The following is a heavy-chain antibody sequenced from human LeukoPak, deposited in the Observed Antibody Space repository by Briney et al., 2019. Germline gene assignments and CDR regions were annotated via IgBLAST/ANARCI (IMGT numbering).Heavy chain of an antibody. J-gene: IGHJ4*02. CDR1: GYTFTSYG. V-gene: IGHV1-18*01. CDR2: ISAYNGNT. CDR3: ARDCEGPETGTTFCLFDY. Sequence: GASVKVSCKASGYTFTSYGISWVRQAPGQGLEWMGWISAYNGNTNYAQKLQGRVTMTTDTSTSTAYMELRSLRSDDTAVYYCARDCEGPETGTTFCLFDYWGQGTLVTVSS. D-gene: IGHD1-7*01.